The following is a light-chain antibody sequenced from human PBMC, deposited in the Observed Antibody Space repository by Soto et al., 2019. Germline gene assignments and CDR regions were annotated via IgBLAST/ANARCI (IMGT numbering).Light chain of an antibody. J-gene: IGLJ1*01. CDR2: EVS. Sequence: QSVLTQPASVSGAPGQSITISCTASSGDIGGYKFVSWFQQHPGNIPHIIMYEVSNRPSGVSDRFSGAKSGKTASLTISGLQPDDEAEYYCTSYSVSGTHYVFGSGTKVTVL. CDR3: TSYSVSGTHYV. CDR1: SGDIGGYKF. V-gene: IGLV2-14*01.